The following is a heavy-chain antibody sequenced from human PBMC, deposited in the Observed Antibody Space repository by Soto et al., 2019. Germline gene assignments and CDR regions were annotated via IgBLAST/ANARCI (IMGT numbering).Heavy chain of an antibody. CDR2: IYYGGNT. Sequence: QLQLQESGPGLVKPSETLSLTCTVSGDSISSSSYYWGWIRQPPGKGLEWIGSIYYGGNTYYNPSLKSRVTISVDTSKNQFSLKMSSVTAADTAVYYCARGTSMILVVRFDYLGQGTLVTGSS. CDR1: GDSISSSSYY. J-gene: IGHJ4*02. CDR3: ARGTSMILVVRFDY. V-gene: IGHV4-39*01. D-gene: IGHD3-22*01.